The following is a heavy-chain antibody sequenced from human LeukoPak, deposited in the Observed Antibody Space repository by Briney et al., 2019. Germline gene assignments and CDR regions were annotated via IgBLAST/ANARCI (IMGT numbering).Heavy chain of an antibody. J-gene: IGHJ6*03. V-gene: IGHV4-34*01. CDR3: ARTTKEPQQLVLSYYYYMDV. D-gene: IGHD6-6*01. CDR1: GGSFSGYY. Sequence: SETLSLTCAVYGGSFSGYYWSWLRQPPGKGLEWIGEINHSGSTNYNPSLKSRVTISVDTSKNQFSLKLSSVTAADTAVYYCARTTKEPQQLVLSYYYYMDVWGKGTTVTVSS. CDR2: INHSGST.